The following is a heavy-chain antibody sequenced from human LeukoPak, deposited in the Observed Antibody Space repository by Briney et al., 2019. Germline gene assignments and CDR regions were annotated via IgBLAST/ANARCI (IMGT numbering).Heavy chain of an antibody. J-gene: IGHJ4*02. CDR2: INPNSGGT. Sequence: GASVKVSCKASGYTFTGYYMHWVRQAPGRGLEWMGRINPNSGGTNYAQKFQGRVTMTRDTSISTAYMELSRLRSDDTAVYYCARGEDPPLYGDYETDPAGYWGQGTLVTVSS. CDR3: ARGEDPPLYGDYETDPAGY. V-gene: IGHV1-2*06. D-gene: IGHD4-17*01. CDR1: GYTFTGYY.